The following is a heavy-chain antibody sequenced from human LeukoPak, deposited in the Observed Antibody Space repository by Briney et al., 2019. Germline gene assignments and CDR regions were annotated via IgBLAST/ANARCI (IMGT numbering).Heavy chain of an antibody. CDR1: GYTFTGYY. CDR3: AREVAYCSGGSCYSEYYYMDV. CDR2: INPNSGGT. J-gene: IGHJ6*03. D-gene: IGHD2-15*01. V-gene: IGHV1-2*02. Sequence: GASVKVSCKASGYTFTGYYMHWVRQAPGQGLEWMGWINPNSGGTNYAQKFQGRVTMTRDTSISTAYMELSRLRSDDTAVYYCAREVAYCSGGSCYSEYYYMDVWGKGTTVTVSS.